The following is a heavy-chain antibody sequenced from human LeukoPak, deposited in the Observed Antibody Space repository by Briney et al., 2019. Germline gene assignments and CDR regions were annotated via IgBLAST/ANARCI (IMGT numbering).Heavy chain of an antibody. CDR3: ARGIPEYSGYDY. J-gene: IGHJ4*02. CDR1: GFTVSGDY. Sequence: GGSLRLSCAVSGFTVSGDYMSWVCQAPGKGLEWVSVNYYSVNTYYTDSVKGRFTISTDNSKNMLYLQMNSLRAEDTAVYYCARGIPEYSGYDYWGQGTLVTVSS. D-gene: IGHD5-12*01. V-gene: IGHV3-66*01. CDR2: NYYSVNT.